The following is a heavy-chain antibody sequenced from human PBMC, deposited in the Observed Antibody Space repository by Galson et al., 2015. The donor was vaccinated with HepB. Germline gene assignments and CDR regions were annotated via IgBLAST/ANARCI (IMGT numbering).Heavy chain of an antibody. V-gene: IGHV2-70*01. CDR1: GFSLSTSGMC. J-gene: IGHJ4*02. CDR2: IDWDDDK. CDR3: ARIPRGYRREYYFDY. Sequence: PALVKPTQTLTLTCTFSGFSLSTSGMCVSWIRQPPGKALEWLALIDWDDDKYYSTSLKTRLTISKDTSKNQVVLTMTNMDPVDTATYYCARIPRGYRREYYFDYWGQGTLVTVSS. D-gene: IGHD5-12*01.